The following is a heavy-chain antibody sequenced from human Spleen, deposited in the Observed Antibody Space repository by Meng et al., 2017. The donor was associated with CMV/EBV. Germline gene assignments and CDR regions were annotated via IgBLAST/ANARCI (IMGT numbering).Heavy chain of an antibody. Sequence: ASVKVSCKASGYTFTGYSMHWVRQAPGQGLEWMGWINPSGGSTTYAQRFQGRVTMTTDTSTSTVYMELSILSSEDTAVYYCAGGPYYYYGMDVWGQGTTVTVSS. D-gene: IGHD1-26*01. CDR1: GYTFTGYS. CDR2: INPSGGST. J-gene: IGHJ6*02. V-gene: IGHV1-46*01. CDR3: AGGPYYYYGMDV.